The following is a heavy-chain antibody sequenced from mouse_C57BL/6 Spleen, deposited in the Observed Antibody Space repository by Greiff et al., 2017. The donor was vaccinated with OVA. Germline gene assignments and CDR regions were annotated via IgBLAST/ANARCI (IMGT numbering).Heavy chain of an antibody. CDR3: ARGGYYDSLAMDD. CDR1: GYSFTGYY. CDR2: INPSTGGT. D-gene: IGHD2-4*01. J-gene: IGHJ4*01. Sequence: VQLQQSGPELVKPGASVKISCKASGYSFTGYYMNWVKQSPEKSLEWIGEINPSTGGTTYNQKFKAKATLTVDKSSSTAYMQLTSLTSDDSAVYYCARGGYYDSLAMDDWGQGTSVTVSS. V-gene: IGHV1-42*01.